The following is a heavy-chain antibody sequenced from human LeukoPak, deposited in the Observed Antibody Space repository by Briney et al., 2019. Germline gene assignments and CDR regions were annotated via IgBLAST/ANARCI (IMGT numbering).Heavy chain of an antibody. CDR3: ARLPPGGYYDSSGYSWHYYYYYMDV. CDR1: GYSISSGCY. D-gene: IGHD3-22*01. CDR2: IYHSGST. J-gene: IGHJ6*03. Sequence: SETLSLTCAVSGYSISSGCYWGWIRQPPGKGLEWMGSIYHSGSTYYNPSLESRVTISVDTSKNQFSLKLSSVTAADTAVYYCARLPPGGYYDSSGYSWHYYYYYMDVWGKGTTVTVSS. V-gene: IGHV4-38-2*01.